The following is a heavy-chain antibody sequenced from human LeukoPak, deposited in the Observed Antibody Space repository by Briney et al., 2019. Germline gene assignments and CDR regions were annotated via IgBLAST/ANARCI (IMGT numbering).Heavy chain of an antibody. Sequence: SETLSLTCTVSGGSISEYYWSWIRQPPGKGLEYIGFIYRTGSSNYNPSLKSRVTMSVDTSKNQFSLKLSSVTAADTAVYYCARGSSSWYLVFDQWGQGTLVTVSS. J-gene: IGHJ4*02. CDR3: ARGSSSWYLVFDQ. V-gene: IGHV4-59*01. CDR2: IYRTGSS. D-gene: IGHD6-13*01. CDR1: GGSISEYY.